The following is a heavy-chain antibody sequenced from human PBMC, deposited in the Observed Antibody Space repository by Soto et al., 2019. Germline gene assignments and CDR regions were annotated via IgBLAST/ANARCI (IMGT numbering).Heavy chain of an antibody. CDR3: ARPRLPGTNYGMDV. J-gene: IGHJ6*02. D-gene: IGHD2-21*02. V-gene: IGHV4-39*01. CDR2: IYYSGRT. Sequence: QLQLQESGPGLVKPSETLSLTCTVSGDSISSNSYSWGWIRQPPGKGLEWIGNIYYSGRTYYNPSLKSRVTTPIATSKHQFSLNLSSVTAADTAVYYCARPRLPGTNYGMDVWGQGTAVTVSS. CDR1: GDSISSNSYS.